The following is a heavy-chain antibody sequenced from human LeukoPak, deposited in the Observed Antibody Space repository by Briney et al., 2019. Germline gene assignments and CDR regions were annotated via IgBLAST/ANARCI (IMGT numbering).Heavy chain of an antibody. Sequence: GGSLRLSCTASGFTFGDYAMSWVRQAPGKGLEWVGFIRSKAYGGTTEYAASVKGRFTISRDDSKSIAYLQMNSLKTEDTAVYYRTREAPTSPAYCSGGSCSYSSDAFDIWGQGTMVTVSS. V-gene: IGHV3-49*04. D-gene: IGHD2-15*01. J-gene: IGHJ3*02. CDR3: TREAPTSPAYCSGGSCSYSSDAFDI. CDR2: IRSKAYGGTT. CDR1: GFTFGDYA.